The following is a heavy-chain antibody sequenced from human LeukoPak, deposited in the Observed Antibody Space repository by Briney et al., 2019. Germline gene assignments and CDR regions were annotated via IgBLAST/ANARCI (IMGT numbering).Heavy chain of an antibody. CDR2: IYSSGST. CDR3: VRHCRGYSSGLFDF. Sequence: SETLSLTCAVSGGSMSGYYWSWIRQPAGKGPEWIGRIYSSGSTDYNPSLKSRVTVSVNTSKNHFSLRLTSVTAADTAEYYCVRHCRGYSSGLFDFWGQGTLVTVSS. D-gene: IGHD6-19*01. V-gene: IGHV4-4*07. CDR1: GGSMSGYY. J-gene: IGHJ4*02.